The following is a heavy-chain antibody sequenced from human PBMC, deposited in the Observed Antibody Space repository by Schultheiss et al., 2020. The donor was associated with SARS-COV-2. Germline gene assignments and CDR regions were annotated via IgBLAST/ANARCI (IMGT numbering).Heavy chain of an antibody. CDR2: ISGSGGST. D-gene: IGHD2-15*01. J-gene: IGHJ4*02. V-gene: IGHV3-23*01. Sequence: GGSLRLSCAASGFTFSSYAMSWVRQAPGKGLEWVSAISGSGGSTYYADSVKGRFTISRDNFKNTLYLQMNSLRAEDTAVYYCARERVGGSGFDYWGQGTLVTVSS. CDR3: ARERVGGSGFDY. CDR1: GFTFSSYA.